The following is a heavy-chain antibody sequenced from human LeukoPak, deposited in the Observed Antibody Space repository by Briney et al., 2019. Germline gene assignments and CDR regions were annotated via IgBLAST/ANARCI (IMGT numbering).Heavy chain of an antibody. D-gene: IGHD6-13*01. J-gene: IGHJ6*03. CDR3: VRDRSAAATGRDYNYYYMDV. CDR2: IFYSGSP. Sequence: PSETLSLTCSVSGGSISSYYWSWIRQPPGKGLEWIGYIFYSGSPNYNPSLKSRVTISVDTSKNQFSLKLSSVTAADTAVYYCVRDRSAAATGRDYNYYYMDVWGKGTTVTVSS. CDR1: GGSISSYY. V-gene: IGHV4-59*01.